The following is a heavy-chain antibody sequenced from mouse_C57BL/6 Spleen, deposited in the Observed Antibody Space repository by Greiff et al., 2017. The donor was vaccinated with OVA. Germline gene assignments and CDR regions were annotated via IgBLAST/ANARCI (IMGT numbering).Heavy chain of an antibody. J-gene: IGHJ2*01. V-gene: IGHV1-50*01. D-gene: IGHD1-1*01. CDR2: IDPSDSYT. CDR3: ARGYGSHFDY. CDR1: GYTFTSYW. Sequence: VQLQQPGAELVKPGASVKLSCKASGYTFTSYWMQWVKQRPGQGLEWIGEIDPSDSYTNYNQKFKGKATLTVDTSSSTAYMQLSSLTSEDSAVYYCARGYGSHFDYWGQGTTLTVSS.